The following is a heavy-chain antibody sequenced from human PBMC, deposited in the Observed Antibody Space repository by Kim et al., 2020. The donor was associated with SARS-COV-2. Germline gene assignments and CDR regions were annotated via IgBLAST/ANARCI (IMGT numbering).Heavy chain of an antibody. D-gene: IGHD6-13*01. V-gene: IGHV4-59*08. J-gene: IGHJ5*02. CDR3: ARLGIAAADSNWFDP. Sequence: SLKSRVPISVDTSKNHFSRKLSSVTAADTAVYYCARLGIAAADSNWFDPWGQGTLVTVSS.